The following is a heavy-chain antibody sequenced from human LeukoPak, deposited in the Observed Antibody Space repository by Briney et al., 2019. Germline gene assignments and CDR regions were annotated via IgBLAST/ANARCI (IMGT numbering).Heavy chain of an antibody. D-gene: IGHD6-19*01. CDR3: AKPISGGLAVTADWFDP. CDR1: GFSSSFFA. CDR2: INANSGTR. J-gene: IGHJ5*01. Sequence: RGSLRLSCAAAGFSSSFFAMSWLPQPPGKGLEWVSTINANSGTRSYAASVRARFTISRDNSKNPVYLQLNTLRAEDTAVYYCAKPISGGLAVTADWFDPWGQGTLVVVSS. V-gene: IGHV3-23*01.